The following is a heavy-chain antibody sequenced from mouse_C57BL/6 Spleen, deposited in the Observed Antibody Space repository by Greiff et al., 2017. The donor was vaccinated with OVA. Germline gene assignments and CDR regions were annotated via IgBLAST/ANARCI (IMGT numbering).Heavy chain of an antibody. CDR2: IYPGSGST. Sequence: VKLQQPGAELVKPGASVKMSCKASGYTFTSYWITWVKQRPGQGLEWIGDIYPGSGSTNYNEKFKSKATLTVDTSSSTAYMQLSSLTSEDSAVYYCARHEEDYDYGAWFAYWGQGTLVTVSA. CDR1: GYTFTSYW. D-gene: IGHD2-4*01. CDR3: ARHEEDYDYGAWFAY. V-gene: IGHV1-55*01. J-gene: IGHJ3*01.